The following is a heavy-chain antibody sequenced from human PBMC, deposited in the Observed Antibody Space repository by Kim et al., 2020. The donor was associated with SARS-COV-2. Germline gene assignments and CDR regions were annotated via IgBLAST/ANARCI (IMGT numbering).Heavy chain of an antibody. J-gene: IGHJ4*02. Sequence: GGSLRLSCAASGFTFSNYAMSWVRQAPGKGLEWVSTVSNNGGGTYYADPVKGRFTISRDNSKNTLYLQMNSLRAEDTAVYYCAKEWWQQRAVDYWGQGTLVTVSS. CDR2: VSNNGGGT. V-gene: IGHV3-23*01. CDR1: GFTFSNYA. D-gene: IGHD6-13*01. CDR3: AKEWWQQRAVDY.